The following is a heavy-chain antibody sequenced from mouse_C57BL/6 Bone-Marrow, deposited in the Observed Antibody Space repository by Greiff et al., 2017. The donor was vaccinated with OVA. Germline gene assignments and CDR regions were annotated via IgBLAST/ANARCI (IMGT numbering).Heavy chain of an antibody. CDR3: ARINYWYFDV. CDR2: ISSGSSTI. Sequence: EVNVVESGGGLVKPGGSLTLSCAASGFTFSDYGMHWVRQAPEKGLEWVAYISSGSSTIYYADTVKGRFTISRDNAKNTLFLQMTSLRSEDTAMYYCARINYWYFDVWGTGTTVTVSS. V-gene: IGHV5-17*01. CDR1: GFTFSDYG. J-gene: IGHJ1*03.